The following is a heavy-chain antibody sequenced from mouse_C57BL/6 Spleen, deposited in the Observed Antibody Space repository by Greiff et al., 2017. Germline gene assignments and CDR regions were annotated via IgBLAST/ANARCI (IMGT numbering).Heavy chain of an antibody. Sequence: VQLQQSGAELVRPGASVKLSCTASGFNIKDDYMHWVKQRPEQGLEWIGWIDPENGDTEYASKFQGKATITADTSSNTAYLQLSSLTSEDTAVYYCTTSGSSPWYFDVWGTGTTVTVAS. CDR3: TTSGSSPWYFDV. D-gene: IGHD1-1*01. V-gene: IGHV14-4*01. CDR2: IDPENGDT. J-gene: IGHJ1*03. CDR1: GFNIKDDY.